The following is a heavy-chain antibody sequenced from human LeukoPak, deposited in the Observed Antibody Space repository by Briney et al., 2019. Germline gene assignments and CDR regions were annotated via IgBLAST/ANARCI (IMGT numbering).Heavy chain of an antibody. CDR1: GGTFSSYA. V-gene: IGHV1-69*13. CDR3: ARVAAAIGDNWFDP. CDR2: IIPIFGTA. Sequence: ASVKVSCKASGGTFSSYAISWVRQAPGQGLEWMGGIIPIFGTANYAQKFQGRVTITADESTSTAYMELSSLRSEDTAVYYCARVAAAIGDNWFDPWGQGTLVTVSS. D-gene: IGHD2-2*01. J-gene: IGHJ5*02.